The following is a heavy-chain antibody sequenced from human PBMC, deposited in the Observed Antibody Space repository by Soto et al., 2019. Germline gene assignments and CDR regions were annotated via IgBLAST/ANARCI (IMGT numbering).Heavy chain of an antibody. CDR2: IKQDGSEK. J-gene: IGHJ3*02. CDR3: ARATSGGFDI. CDR1: GFTFSSHW. Sequence: GSLRLSCAASGFTFSSHWMSWVRQAPGKGLEWVANIKQDGSEKYYVDSVKGRFTISRDNAKNSLYLQMNSLRAEDTAVYYCARATSGGFDIWGQGTMVTVSS. D-gene: IGHD3-10*01. V-gene: IGHV3-7*01.